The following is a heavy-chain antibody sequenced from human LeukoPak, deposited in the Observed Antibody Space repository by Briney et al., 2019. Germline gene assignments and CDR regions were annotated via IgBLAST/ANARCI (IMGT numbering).Heavy chain of an antibody. J-gene: IGHJ4*02. V-gene: IGHV3-23*01. CDR1: GFTLSSYA. CDR2: ISGNAGST. D-gene: IGHD3-10*01. Sequence: GGSLRLSCAASGFTLSSYAMSWVRQAPGKGLEWVSLISGNAGSTYYADSVKGRFTISRDITKNTLYLQMNSLRAEDTAVYYCARVWAEADYWGQGTLVTVSS. CDR3: ARVWAEADY.